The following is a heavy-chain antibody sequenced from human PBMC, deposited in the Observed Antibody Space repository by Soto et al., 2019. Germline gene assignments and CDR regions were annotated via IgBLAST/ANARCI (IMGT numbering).Heavy chain of an antibody. CDR3: AKAYCTNGGCPPYYYYYGMDV. J-gene: IGHJ6*02. D-gene: IGHD2-8*01. CDR2: ISGSGGST. Sequence: LRLSCVASGFTFSSYAMSWVRQAPGKGLEWVSAISGSGGSTYYADSVKGRFTISRDNSKNTLYLQMNSLRAEDTAVYYCAKAYCTNGGCPPYYYYYGMDVWGQGTTVTVSS. V-gene: IGHV3-23*01. CDR1: GFTFSSYA.